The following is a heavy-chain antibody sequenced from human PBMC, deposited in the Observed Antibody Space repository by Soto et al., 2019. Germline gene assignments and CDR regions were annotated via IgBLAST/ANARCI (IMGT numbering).Heavy chain of an antibody. CDR1: GYTFTSYG. D-gene: IGHD2-2*01. V-gene: IGHV1-18*01. J-gene: IGHJ6*03. CDR2: ISAYNGNT. CDR3: ARQTYCSSTSCYLPVYYYYYMDV. Sequence: ASVKVSCKASGYTFTSYGISWVRQAPGQGLEWMGWISAYNGNTNYAQKLQGRVTMTTDTSTSTAYMELRSLRSDDTAVYYCARQTYCSSTSCYLPVYYYYYMDVWGKGTTVPVSS.